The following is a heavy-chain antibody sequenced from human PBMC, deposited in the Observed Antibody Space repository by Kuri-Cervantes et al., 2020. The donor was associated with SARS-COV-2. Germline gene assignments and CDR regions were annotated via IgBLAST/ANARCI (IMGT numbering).Heavy chain of an antibody. J-gene: IGHJ4*02. V-gene: IGHV4-34*01. CDR3: ASEYSTTTFRPAGNSYNKYFDY. CDR1: GGSFSGYY. CDR2: INHSGST. D-gene: IGHD2-2*01. Sequence: ESLKISCAVYGGSFSGYYWSWIRQPPGKGLEWIGEINHSGSTNYNPSLKSRVTISVDTSKNQFSLELTSVTAADTAIYYCASEYSTTTFRPAGNSYNKYFDYWGQGTQVTVSS.